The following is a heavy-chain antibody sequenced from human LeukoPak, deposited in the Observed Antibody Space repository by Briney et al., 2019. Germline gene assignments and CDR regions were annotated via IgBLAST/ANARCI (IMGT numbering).Heavy chain of an antibody. J-gene: IGHJ1*01. V-gene: IGHV1-18*01. Sequence: GASVKVSCKVSGYVFCAYGLSWVRQAPDQGLEWLGWIAPYEGDTQYTPKLQDRITLTADTATTTVYMELRSLREDDSAVYYCASNFIRTGYFGEYYLHWGQGTQVVVSS. D-gene: IGHD3-9*01. CDR3: ASNFIRTGYFGEYYLH. CDR2: IAPYEGDT. CDR1: GYVFCAYG.